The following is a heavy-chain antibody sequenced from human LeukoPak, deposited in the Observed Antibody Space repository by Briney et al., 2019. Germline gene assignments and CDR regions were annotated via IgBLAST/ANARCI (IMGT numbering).Heavy chain of an antibody. Sequence: ASVKVSCKASGYTFTSYYMHWVRQAPGQGLEWMGIINPSGGSTSYAQKFQGRVTMTRDTSTSTVYMELSSLRSEDTAVYYCARGGVFSSSWSRGCDYWGQGTLVTVSS. J-gene: IGHJ4*02. CDR3: ARGGVFSSSWSRGCDY. V-gene: IGHV1-46*01. D-gene: IGHD6-13*01. CDR1: GYTFTSYY. CDR2: INPSGGST.